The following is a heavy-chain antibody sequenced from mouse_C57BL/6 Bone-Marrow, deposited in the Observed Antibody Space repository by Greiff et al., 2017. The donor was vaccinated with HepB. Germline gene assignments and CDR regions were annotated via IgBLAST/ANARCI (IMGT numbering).Heavy chain of an antibody. CDR3: ARNLYYYGSSFPFAY. CDR2: INPGSGGT. Sequence: VMLVESGAELVRPGTSVKVSCKASGYAFTNYLIEWVKQRPGQGLEWIGVINPGSGGTNYNEKFKGKATLTADKSSSTAYMQLSSLTSEDSAVYFCARNLYYYGSSFPFAYWGQGTLVTVSA. CDR1: GYAFTNYL. D-gene: IGHD1-1*01. J-gene: IGHJ3*01. V-gene: IGHV1-54*01.